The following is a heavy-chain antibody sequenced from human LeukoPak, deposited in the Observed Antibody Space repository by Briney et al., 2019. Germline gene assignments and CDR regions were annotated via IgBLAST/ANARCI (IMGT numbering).Heavy chain of an antibody. D-gene: IGHD1-7*01. V-gene: IGHV3-30*02. CDR3: AKEWNNWNYENWFDS. Sequence: GGSLRLSCAASGSTFNTYGMHRVRQAPGKGLEWVAYIRFDGSDKYYADSVKGRFTISRDTSKSTLYLQMNSLRGEDTAVYYCAKEWNNWNYENWFDSWGQGTLVTVSS. CDR1: GSTFNTYG. J-gene: IGHJ5*01. CDR2: IRFDGSDK.